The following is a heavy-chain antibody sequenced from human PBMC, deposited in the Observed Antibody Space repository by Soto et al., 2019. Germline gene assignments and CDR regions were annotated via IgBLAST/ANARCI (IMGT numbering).Heavy chain of an antibody. V-gene: IGHV4-31*03. CDR1: GGSLNSGGYF. J-gene: IGHJ5*02. D-gene: IGHD4-17*01. CDR2: VYSGDIT. Sequence: QVQLQESGPGLVKPSQTLSLTSTVSGGSLNSGGYFWSWIRQVPGKGLEWIGYVYSGDITYYNPSLQSRVTISLDTSKTQFSLSLTSVTAADTAMYFCAREVMTSVTRGWFDPWGQGILVTVSS. CDR3: AREVMTSVTRGWFDP.